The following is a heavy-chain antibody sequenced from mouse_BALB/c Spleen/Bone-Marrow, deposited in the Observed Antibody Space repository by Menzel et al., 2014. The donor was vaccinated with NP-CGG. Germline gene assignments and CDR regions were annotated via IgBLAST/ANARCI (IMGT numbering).Heavy chain of an antibody. CDR1: GYTFTDYA. J-gene: IGHJ4*01. CDR3: ARSGKVRNAMDY. Sequence: QVQLQQSGAELVRPGVSVKISCKGSGYTFTDYAIHWVKQSHAKSLEWIGLISSYYGDASFNQKFKGKATMTVDKSSSPAYMDLARLASEDSAIYYCARSGKVRNAMDYRGQGTSVTVSS. CDR2: ISSYYGDA. D-gene: IGHD2-14*01. V-gene: IGHV1S137*01.